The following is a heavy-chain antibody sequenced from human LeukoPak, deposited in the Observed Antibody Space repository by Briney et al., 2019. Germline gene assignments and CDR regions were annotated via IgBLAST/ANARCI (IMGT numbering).Heavy chain of an antibody. CDR3: ARGYCSSTSCHNPD. Sequence: PGGSLRLSCAASGFTFSSYSMNWVRQAPGKGLEWVSYISSSSSTIYYADSVKGRFTISRDNAKNSLYLQMNSLRDEDTAVYYCARGYCSSTSCHNPDWGQGTLVTVSS. J-gene: IGHJ4*02. CDR1: GFTFSSYS. CDR2: ISSSSSTI. D-gene: IGHD2-2*01. V-gene: IGHV3-48*02.